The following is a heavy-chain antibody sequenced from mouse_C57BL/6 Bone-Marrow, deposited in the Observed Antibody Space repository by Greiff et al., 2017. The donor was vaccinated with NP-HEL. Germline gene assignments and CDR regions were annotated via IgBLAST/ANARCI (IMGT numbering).Heavy chain of an antibody. CDR1: GFTFTDYY. CDR3: GRDSSYDYDVDY. D-gene: IGHD2-4*01. V-gene: IGHV7-3*01. CDR2: IRHKANGYTT. J-gene: IGHJ2*01. Sequence: EVQRVQSGGGLVQPGGSLSLSCAASGFTFTDYYMSWVSQPPGKALEWLGFIRHKANGYTTKYNASVKGRFTISRDNSQSILYLQMNALRAEDSATYYCGRDSSYDYDVDYWGQGTTLTVSS.